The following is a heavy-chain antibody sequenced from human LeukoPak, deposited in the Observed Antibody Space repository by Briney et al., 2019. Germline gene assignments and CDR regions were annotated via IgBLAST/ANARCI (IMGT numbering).Heavy chain of an antibody. V-gene: IGHV4-61*02. CDR1: GGSIISGSYY. Sequence: PSQTLCLTCTVSGGSIISGSYYWSWIQQPAGKGLEWIGRIYTSGSTNYNPSLKSRVTISVDTSKNQFSLKLSSVTAADTAVYYCADLITGRWGQGTLVAVSS. D-gene: IGHD1-20*01. J-gene: IGHJ4*02. CDR3: ADLITGR. CDR2: IYTSGST.